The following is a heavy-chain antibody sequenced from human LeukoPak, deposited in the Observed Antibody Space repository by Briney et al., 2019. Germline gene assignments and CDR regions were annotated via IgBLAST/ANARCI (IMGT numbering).Heavy chain of an antibody. J-gene: IGHJ5*02. V-gene: IGHV4-59*01. CDR2: IYYGGSP. CDR3: ARDHLANLASRLFDP. CDR1: GGYISSYY. D-gene: IGHD3-3*01. Sequence: PSETLSLTCTVSGGYISSYYWSWIRQPPGKGLEWIGYIYYGGSPKYNPSLKSRVTISLDTSKSQFSLNLTSVTAADTAMYYCARDHLANLASRLFDPWGQGSLVTVSS.